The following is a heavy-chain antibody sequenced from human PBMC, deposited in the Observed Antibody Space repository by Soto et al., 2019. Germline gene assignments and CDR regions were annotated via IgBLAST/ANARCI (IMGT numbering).Heavy chain of an antibody. Sequence: SVKVSCKASGFTFTSSAVQWVRQARGQRLEWIGWIVVGSGNTNYAQKFQERVTITRDMSTSTAYMELSSLRSEDTAVYYCAAALDFWSGTAYYYYYGMDVWGQGTTVTVSS. D-gene: IGHD3-3*01. J-gene: IGHJ6*02. CDR3: AAALDFWSGTAYYYYYGMDV. V-gene: IGHV1-58*01. CDR2: IVVGSGNT. CDR1: GFTFTSSA.